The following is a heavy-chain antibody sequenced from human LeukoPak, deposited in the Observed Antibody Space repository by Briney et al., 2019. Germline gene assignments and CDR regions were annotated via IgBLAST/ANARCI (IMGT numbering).Heavy chain of an antibody. J-gene: IGHJ4*02. Sequence: ASVKVSCKASGYTFTGYYMHWVQQAPGQGLEWMGWINPNSGGTNYAQKFQGRVTMTRDTSISTAYMELSRLRSDDTAVYYCAREESRVVATTSFDYWGQGTLVTVSS. CDR1: GYTFTGYY. V-gene: IGHV1-2*02. CDR3: AREESRVVATTSFDY. CDR2: INPNSGGT. D-gene: IGHD5-12*01.